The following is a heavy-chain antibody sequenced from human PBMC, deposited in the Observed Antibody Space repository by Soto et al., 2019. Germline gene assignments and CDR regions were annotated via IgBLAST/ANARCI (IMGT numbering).Heavy chain of an antibody. CDR1: GYPXTSYC. V-gene: IGHV1-18*04. D-gene: IGHD1-26*01. CDR3: ASSGSYYARPAFDI. Sequence: SXKVSYEASGYPXTSYCIGLVRQAPGQGLEWMGWISAYNCNTKYAQKLQGRVTMTTDTSTSTAYMELRSLRSDDTAVYYCASSGSYYARPAFDIWGQAIMVTVSS. CDR2: ISAYNCNT. J-gene: IGHJ3*02.